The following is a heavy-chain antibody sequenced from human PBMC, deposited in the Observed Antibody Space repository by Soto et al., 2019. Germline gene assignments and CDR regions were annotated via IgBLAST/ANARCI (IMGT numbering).Heavy chain of an antibody. Sequence: QVQLVESGGGLVKPGGSRRLSCVVSGLIFSDYYMSWVRQAPGKGLEWVSYISSDSIYTNYADSVKGRFTISRDNAKNSLYLPRTSLRAKDTAVYYCARSMRGSSWPFGYWGQGTLVTVSS. CDR1: GLIFSDYY. CDR3: ARSMRGSSWPFGY. D-gene: IGHD6-13*01. J-gene: IGHJ4*02. V-gene: IGHV3-11*05. CDR2: ISSDSIYT.